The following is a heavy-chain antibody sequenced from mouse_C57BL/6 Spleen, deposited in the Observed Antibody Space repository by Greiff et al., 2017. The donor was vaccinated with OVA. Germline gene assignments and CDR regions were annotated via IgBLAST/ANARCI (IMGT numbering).Heavy chain of an antibody. D-gene: IGHD2-1*01. J-gene: IGHJ2*01. CDR3: ARSLYGNDYFDY. Sequence: VQLQESGAELVRPGASVTLSCKASGYTFTDYEMHWVKQTPVHGLEWIGAIDPETGGTAYNQKFKGKAILTADKSSSTAYMELRSLTSEDSAVYYCARSLYGNDYFDYWGQGTTLTVSS. CDR2: IDPETGGT. V-gene: IGHV1-15*01. CDR1: GYTFTDYE.